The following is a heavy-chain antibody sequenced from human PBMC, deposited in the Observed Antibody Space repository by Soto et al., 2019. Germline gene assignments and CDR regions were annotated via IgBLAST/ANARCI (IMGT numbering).Heavy chain of an antibody. D-gene: IGHD2-8*01. Sequence: QVQLVQSGAEVKKPGSSVKVSCKASGGTFSSYVISWVRQAPGQGLEWMGRIIPILGIANYAQKFQGRVTITAEKSTSTAYRERSSLRSEDTAVYYCARDNGVGMATSQFDYWGQGTLVTVSS. V-gene: IGHV1-69*04. CDR1: GGTFSSYV. J-gene: IGHJ4*02. CDR3: ARDNGVGMATSQFDY. CDR2: IIPILGIA.